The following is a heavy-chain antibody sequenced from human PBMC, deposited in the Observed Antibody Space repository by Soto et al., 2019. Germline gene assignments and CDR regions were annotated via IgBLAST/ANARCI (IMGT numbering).Heavy chain of an antibody. CDR1: GGTFSSYA. J-gene: IGHJ4*02. Sequence: QVQLVQSGAEVKKPGSSVKVSCKASGGTFSSYAISWVRQAPGQGLEWMGGIIPIFGTANYAQKFQGRVTITAEESPSKAYMELSSLRSEDTAVYYCARGDSPYGSGSYYKASPFDYWGQGTLVTVSS. CDR3: ARGDSPYGSGSYYKASPFDY. CDR2: IIPIFGTA. D-gene: IGHD3-10*01. V-gene: IGHV1-69*01.